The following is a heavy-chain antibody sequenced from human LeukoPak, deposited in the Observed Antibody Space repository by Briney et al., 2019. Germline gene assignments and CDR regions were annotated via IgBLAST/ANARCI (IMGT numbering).Heavy chain of an antibody. J-gene: IGHJ4*02. V-gene: IGHV1-2*02. Sequence: ASVKVSCKASGYTFTGYYMHWVRQAPGQGLEWMGWINPNSGGTNYAQKFQGRVTMTRDTSISTAYMELSRLRSDDTAVYYCAREPGIAVAGTLGPDYWGQGTLVTVSS. CDR1: GYTFTGYY. CDR3: AREPGIAVAGTLGPDY. D-gene: IGHD6-19*01. CDR2: INPNSGGT.